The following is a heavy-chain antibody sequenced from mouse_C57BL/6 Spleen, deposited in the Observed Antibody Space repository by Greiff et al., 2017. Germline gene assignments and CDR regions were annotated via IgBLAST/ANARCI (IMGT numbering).Heavy chain of an antibody. D-gene: IGHD1-1*01. CDR2: IDPDTGGT. V-gene: IGHV1-15*01. J-gene: IGHJ2*01. CDR1: GYTFTDYE. Sequence: VQLQQPGTELVRPGASVTLSCKASGYTFTDYEMHWVKQTPVHGLEWIGAIDPDTGGTAYNQKFKGKAILTADKSSSTAYMQLRSLTSEDSAVYYCTREVGSIYGDRGQGTTVT. CDR3: TREVGSIYGD.